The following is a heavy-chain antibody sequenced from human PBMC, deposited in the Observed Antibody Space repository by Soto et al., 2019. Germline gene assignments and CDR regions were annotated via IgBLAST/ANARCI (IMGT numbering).Heavy chain of an antibody. CDR2: IKQDGSGK. CDR1: GFTFSSYW. CDR3: AREFNDFWSGYHYYYYYGMDV. Sequence: GWSLRLSCAASGFTFSSYWMSWVRQAPGKGLEWVANIKQDGSGKYYVDSVKGRFTISRDNAKNSLYLQMNSLRAEDTAVYYCAREFNDFWSGYHYYYYYGMDVWGQGTTVTGSS. V-gene: IGHV3-7*03. J-gene: IGHJ6*02. D-gene: IGHD3-3*01.